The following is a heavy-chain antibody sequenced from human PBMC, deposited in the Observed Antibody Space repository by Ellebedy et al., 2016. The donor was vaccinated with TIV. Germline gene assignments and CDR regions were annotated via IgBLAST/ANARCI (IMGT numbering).Heavy chain of an antibody. J-gene: IGHJ4*02. CDR2: IYSGGDT. CDR1: GFTVRNNY. CDR3: ARDPPASGSGTYG. Sequence: GGSLRLXXAASGFTVRNNYMRWVRQAPGKGLEWVSLIYSGGDTSYADSVKGRFTISRDNSKNTVYLQMNSLRDDDTAVYYCARDPPASGSGTYGWGQGTLVTVSS. D-gene: IGHD3-10*01. V-gene: IGHV3-53*01.